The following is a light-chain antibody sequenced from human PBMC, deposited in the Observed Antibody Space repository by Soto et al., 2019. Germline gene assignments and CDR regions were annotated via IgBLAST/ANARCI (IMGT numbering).Light chain of an antibody. J-gene: IGKJ2*01. CDR3: LQYNSYS. V-gene: IGKV1-5*03. Sequence: DIQMTQSPSTLSASVGDRVTITCRASQSIGRWVAWYQQKPGKAPTLLISQASTLQGGVPSRFSGRGSGTEFTLAIDSLQPEDFATYYCLQYNSYSFGQGTKVEIK. CDR1: QSIGRW. CDR2: QAS.